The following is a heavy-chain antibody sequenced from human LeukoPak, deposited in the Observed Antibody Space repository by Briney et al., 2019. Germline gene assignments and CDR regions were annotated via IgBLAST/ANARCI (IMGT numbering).Heavy chain of an antibody. J-gene: IGHJ4*02. CDR3: ARDIVNGPFVTSLES. Sequence: PGGSLRLSCAASGFSLTTYPMNWIRQVSGKGLEWVSHISSDGNTEYYADSVRVRFTMSRDNAKNSLDLHMNSLRTEDTAVYYCARDIVNGPFVTSLESWGQGALVTVS. CDR1: GFSLTTYP. CDR2: ISSDGNTE. V-gene: IGHV3-48*03. D-gene: IGHD2-8*01.